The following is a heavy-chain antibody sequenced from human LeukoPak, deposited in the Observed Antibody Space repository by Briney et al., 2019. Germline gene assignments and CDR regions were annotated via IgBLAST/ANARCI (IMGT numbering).Heavy chain of an antibody. D-gene: IGHD6-13*01. CDR2: ISSSGSSI. CDR1: GFTFSSYE. Sequence: GGSLRLSCAASGFTFSSYEMNWVRQAPGKGLEWVSYISSSGSSIYYADSVKGRFTISRDNAKNSLYLQMSSLRAEDTAVYYCARDLTAAAGDYWGQGTLVTVSS. J-gene: IGHJ4*02. V-gene: IGHV3-48*03. CDR3: ARDLTAAAGDY.